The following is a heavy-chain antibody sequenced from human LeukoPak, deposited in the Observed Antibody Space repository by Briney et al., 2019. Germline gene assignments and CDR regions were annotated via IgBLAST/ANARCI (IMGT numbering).Heavy chain of an antibody. CDR1: GITFTNAW. J-gene: IGHJ6*03. CDR3: TTAAHDYPTFYYYYYYMDV. V-gene: IGHV3-15*01. D-gene: IGHD4-11*01. Sequence: GGSLRLSCAASGITFTNAWMTWVRQAPGKGLEWVGRIKSKTDEGTTDYAAPVKGRFTISRDDSKNILYLQMNSLKTEDTAVYYCTTAAHDYPTFYYYYYYMDVWGKGTTVTISS. CDR2: IKSKTDEGTT.